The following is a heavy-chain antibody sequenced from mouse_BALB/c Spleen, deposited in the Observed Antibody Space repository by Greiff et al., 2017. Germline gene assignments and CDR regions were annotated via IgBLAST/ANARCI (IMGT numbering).Heavy chain of an antibody. Sequence: EVQLVESGGGLVQPGGSRKLSCAASGFTFSSFGMHWVRQAPEKGLEWVAYISSGSSTIYYADTVKGRFTISRDNPKNTLFLQMTSLRSEDTAMYYCARSKGGYYGSGNWYFDVWGAGTTVTVSS. D-gene: IGHD1-2*01. CDR2: ISSGSSTI. V-gene: IGHV5-17*02. CDR3: ARSKGGYYGSGNWYFDV. CDR1: GFTFSSFG. J-gene: IGHJ1*01.